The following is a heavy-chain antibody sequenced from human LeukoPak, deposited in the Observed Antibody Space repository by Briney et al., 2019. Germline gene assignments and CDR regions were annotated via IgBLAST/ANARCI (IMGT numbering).Heavy chain of an antibody. CDR3: ARVDDLDAFDI. CDR1: GFTFSSYA. D-gene: IGHD2-2*03. CDR2: ISDDGSNK. J-gene: IGHJ3*02. V-gene: IGHV3-30*04. Sequence: GRSLRLSCDASGFTFSSYAMHWVRQAPGKGLEWVAVISDDGSNKYYADSVKGRFTISRDNSKNTLYLQMSSLRPEDTAVHYCARVDDLDAFDIWGQGTMVTVSS.